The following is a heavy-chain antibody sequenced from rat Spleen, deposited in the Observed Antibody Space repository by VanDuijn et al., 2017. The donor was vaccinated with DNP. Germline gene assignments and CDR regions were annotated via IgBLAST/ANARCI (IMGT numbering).Heavy chain of an antibody. Sequence: QVQLKESGPGLVQPSQTLSLTCTVSGFPLTSYTVSWVRQPPGKGLEWVGTIWSGGSTDYNSALKSRLTISRDTSKSQVFLKMNSLQTEDTAIYFCTRGFDYWGQGVMVTVSS. CDR2: IWSGGST. J-gene: IGHJ2*01. CDR1: GFPLTSYT. V-gene: IGHV2-15*01. CDR3: TRGFDY.